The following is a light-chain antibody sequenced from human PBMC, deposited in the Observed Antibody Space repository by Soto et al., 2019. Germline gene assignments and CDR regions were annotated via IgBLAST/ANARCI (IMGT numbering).Light chain of an antibody. CDR2: GNS. V-gene: IGLV1-40*01. CDR1: SSNIGAGYD. J-gene: IGLJ1*01. Sequence: QSVLTQPPSVSGAPGQRVTISCTGSSSNIGAGYDVHWYQQLPGTAPKLLIYGNSNRPSGVPDRFSGSKSGTSASLAITGLQAEDEADYYCQSHDSSLSGSYVFGTGTKVT. CDR3: QSHDSSLSGSYV.